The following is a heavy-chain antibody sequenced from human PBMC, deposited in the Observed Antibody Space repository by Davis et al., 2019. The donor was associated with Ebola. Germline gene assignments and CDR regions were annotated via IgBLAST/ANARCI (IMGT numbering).Heavy chain of an antibody. D-gene: IGHD6-6*01. CDR3: ARNRIAGSSSFYYYYGMDV. Sequence: MPSETLSLTCTVSGGSISSGGYYWSWIRQHPGKGLECIGEINHSGNTNYNPSLKIRVTISVDTSKNQFSLKLSSVTAADTAVYYCARNRIAGSSSFYYYYGMDVWGQGTTVTVSS. V-gene: IGHV4-31*03. CDR1: GGSISSGGYY. J-gene: IGHJ6*02. CDR2: INHSGNT.